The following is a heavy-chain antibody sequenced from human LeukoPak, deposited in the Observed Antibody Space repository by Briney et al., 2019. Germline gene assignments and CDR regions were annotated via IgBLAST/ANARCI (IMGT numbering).Heavy chain of an antibody. J-gene: IGHJ4*02. CDR3: ARDDGGTSGVVPAAKGYYFDY. CDR1: GFTFSSYA. V-gene: IGHV3-30-3*01. CDR2: ISYDGSNK. Sequence: GGSLRLSCAASGFTFSSYAMHWVRQAPGKGLEWVAVISYDGSNKYYADSVKGRFTISRDNSKNTLYLQMNSLRAEDTAVYYCARDDGGTSGVVPAAKGYYFDYWGQGTLVTVSS. D-gene: IGHD2-2*01.